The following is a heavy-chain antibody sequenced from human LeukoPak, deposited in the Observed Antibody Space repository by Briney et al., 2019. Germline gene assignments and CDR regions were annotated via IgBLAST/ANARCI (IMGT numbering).Heavy chain of an antibody. J-gene: IGHJ4*02. V-gene: IGHV4-39*07. CDR1: GGFISSGSYY. CDR3: ARDSYSSSSEFGIDY. D-gene: IGHD6-6*01. Sequence: PSETLSLTCTVSGGFISSGSYYWGWIRQPPGKGLEWIGSIYYSGSTYYNPSLKSRVTISVDTSKNQFSLKLSSVTAADTAVYYCARDSYSSSSEFGIDYWGQGTLVTVSS. CDR2: IYYSGST.